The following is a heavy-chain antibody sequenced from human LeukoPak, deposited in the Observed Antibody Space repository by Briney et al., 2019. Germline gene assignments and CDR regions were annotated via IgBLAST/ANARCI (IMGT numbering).Heavy chain of an antibody. D-gene: IGHD3-10*01. J-gene: IGHJ4*02. CDR2: IYYSGST. CDR3: ASEANGSGSYEF. Sequence: SETLSLTCTVSGGSISSSSYYWGWIRQPPGKGLEWIGSIYYSGSTYYNPSLKSRVTISVDRSKNQFSLKLSSVTAADTAVYYCASEANGSGSYEFWGQGTLVTVSS. V-gene: IGHV4-39*07. CDR1: GGSISSSSYY.